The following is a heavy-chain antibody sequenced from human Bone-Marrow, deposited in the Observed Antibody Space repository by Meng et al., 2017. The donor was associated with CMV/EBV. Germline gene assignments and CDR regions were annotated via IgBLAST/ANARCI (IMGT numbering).Heavy chain of an antibody. CDR3: ARGGPGRRIVGATTWALGYYYYGMYV. J-gene: IGHJ6*02. CDR2: INHSGST. Sequence: SETLSLTCAVYGGSFSGYYWSWIRQPPGKGLEWIGEINHSGSTNYNPSLKSRVTISVDTSKNQFSLKLSSVTAADTAVYYCARGGPGRRIVGATTWALGYYYYGMYVWGQGTTVTVSS. V-gene: IGHV4-34*01. D-gene: IGHD1-26*01. CDR1: GGSFSGYY.